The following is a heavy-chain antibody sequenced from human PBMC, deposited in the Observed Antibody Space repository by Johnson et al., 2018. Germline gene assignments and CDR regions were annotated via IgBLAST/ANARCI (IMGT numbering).Heavy chain of an antibody. Sequence: QVQLVESGGAVVQPGRSLRLSCAASGFTFSGSVMPWVRQAPGKGLEWVAIIWFAGSNKYYAASVKGRFTTSRDNSKNTRYLQLNSLRVEDTAVYYCARARGERLLRGAFDSWGQGTLVTVSS. D-gene: IGHD1-26*01. CDR3: ARARGERLLRGAFDS. V-gene: IGHV3-33*01. J-gene: IGHJ4*02. CDR1: GFTFSGSV. CDR2: IWFAGSNK.